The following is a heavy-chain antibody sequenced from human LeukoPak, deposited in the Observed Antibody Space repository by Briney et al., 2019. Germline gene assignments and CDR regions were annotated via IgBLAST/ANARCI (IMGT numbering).Heavy chain of an antibody. CDR3: AREMEFTGYDFGLDY. J-gene: IGHJ4*02. V-gene: IGHV3-48*03. CDR2: ISSRGSAT. CDR1: GFSFSGYE. D-gene: IGHD3-3*01. Sequence: GGSMRLSCAVSGFSFSGYEMNWVRQAPGKGLEWISYISSRGSATYYADSVKGRFIISRDDAKNSLYLQMNSLRAEDTAVYYCAREMEFTGYDFGLDYWGQGTLVTVSS.